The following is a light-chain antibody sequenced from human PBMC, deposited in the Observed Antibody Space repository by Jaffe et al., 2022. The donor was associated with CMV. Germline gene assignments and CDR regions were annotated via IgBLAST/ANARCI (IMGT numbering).Light chain of an antibody. V-gene: IGKV1-33*01. J-gene: IGKJ5*01. CDR1: QDISNY. CDR2: DAS. Sequence: DIQMTQSPSSLSASVGDRVTITCQASQDISNYLNWYQQKPGKAPKLLIYDASNLETGVPSRFSGSGSGTDFTFTISSLQPEDIATYYCQQYDNLLHLGQGTRLEIK. CDR3: QQYDNLLH.